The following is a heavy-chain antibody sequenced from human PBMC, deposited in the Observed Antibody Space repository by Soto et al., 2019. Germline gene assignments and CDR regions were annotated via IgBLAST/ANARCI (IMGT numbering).Heavy chain of an antibody. Sequence: GESLRLSCASSGFTFSTYTMNWVRQAPGKGLEWISSINGRGSYIYYADSVKGVFTFSRDKAKNSLYLQMDRLRAEDTALYYCVREDGKVGTNAAFDYWGLGALVTVSS. CDR2: INGRGSYI. V-gene: IGHV3-21*01. CDR3: VREDGKVGTNAAFDY. D-gene: IGHD1-26*01. J-gene: IGHJ4*02. CDR1: GFTFSTYT.